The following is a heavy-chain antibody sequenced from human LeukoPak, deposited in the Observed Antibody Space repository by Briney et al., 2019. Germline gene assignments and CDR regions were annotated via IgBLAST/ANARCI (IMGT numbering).Heavy chain of an antibody. Sequence: SSETLSLTCTVSGGSISSSSYYWSWIRQPAGKGLEWIGRIYTSGSTNYNPSLKSRVTMSVDTSKNQFSLKLSSVTAADTAVYYCARFSSIAAAFDYWGQGTLVTVSS. V-gene: IGHV4-61*02. CDR1: GGSISSSSYY. D-gene: IGHD6-13*01. J-gene: IGHJ4*02. CDR2: IYTSGST. CDR3: ARFSSIAAAFDY.